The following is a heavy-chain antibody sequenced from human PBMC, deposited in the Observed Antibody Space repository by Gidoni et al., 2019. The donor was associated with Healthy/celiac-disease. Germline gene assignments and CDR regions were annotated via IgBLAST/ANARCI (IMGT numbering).Heavy chain of an antibody. Sequence: QLQLQESGPGLVKPSETLSLTCTVSGGSISSSSYYWGWIRQPPGKGLEWIGSIYYSGSTYYNPSLKSRVTISVDTSKNQFSLKLSSVTAADTAVYYCARQGYIVASYWYFDLWGRGTLVTVSS. D-gene: IGHD5-12*01. CDR3: ARQGYIVASYWYFDL. V-gene: IGHV4-39*01. CDR2: IYYSGST. CDR1: GGSISSSSYY. J-gene: IGHJ2*01.